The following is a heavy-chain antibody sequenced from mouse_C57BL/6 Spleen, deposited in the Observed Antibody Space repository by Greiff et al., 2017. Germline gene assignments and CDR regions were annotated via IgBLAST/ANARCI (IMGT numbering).Heavy chain of an antibody. J-gene: IGHJ1*03. CDR2: ISSGSSTI. CDR1: GFTFSDYG. V-gene: IGHV5-17*01. Sequence: EVKLVESGGGLVKPGGSLKLSCAASGFTFSDYGMHWVRQAPEKGLEWVAYISSGSSTIYYADTVKGRFTISRDNAKNTLFLQMTSLRSEDTAMYYCARREELRKYFDVWGTGTTVTVSS. CDR3: ARREELRKYFDV. D-gene: IGHD1-1*01.